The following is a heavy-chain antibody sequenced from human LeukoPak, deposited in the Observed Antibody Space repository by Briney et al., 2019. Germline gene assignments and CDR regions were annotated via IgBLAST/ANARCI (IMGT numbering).Heavy chain of an antibody. J-gene: IGHJ4*02. Sequence: GGSLRLSCAASGFTFSSYEMNWVRQAPGKGLEWVSYISSSGSTIYYADSVKGRFTISRDNAKNSLYLQMNSLRAEDTAVYYCARVGGNKGYYFDYWGQGTLVTVSS. V-gene: IGHV3-48*03. D-gene: IGHD4-23*01. CDR3: ARVGGNKGYYFDY. CDR1: GFTFSSYE. CDR2: ISSSGSTI.